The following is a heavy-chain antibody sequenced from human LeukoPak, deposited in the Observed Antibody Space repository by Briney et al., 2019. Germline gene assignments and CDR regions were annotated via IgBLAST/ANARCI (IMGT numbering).Heavy chain of an antibody. Sequence: SEILSLTCAVYGGSFSGYYWSWIRQPPGKGLEWIGSIYHSGSTYYNPSLKSRVTISVDTSKNQFSLKLSSVTAADTAVYYCARHFPDFWSGYGYAFDIWGQGTMVTVSS. CDR2: IYHSGST. V-gene: IGHV4-34*01. J-gene: IGHJ3*02. CDR1: GGSFSGYY. CDR3: ARHFPDFWSGYGYAFDI. D-gene: IGHD3-3*01.